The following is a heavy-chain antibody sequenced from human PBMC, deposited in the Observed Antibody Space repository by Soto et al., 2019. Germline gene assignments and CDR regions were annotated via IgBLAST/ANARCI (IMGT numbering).Heavy chain of an antibody. CDR1: GFTFSNYE. CDR3: ARDPAISSGKFDYGLDV. J-gene: IGHJ6*02. V-gene: IGHV3-48*03. D-gene: IGHD5-18*01. Sequence: EVQLVESGGGLVQAGGSLRLFCAASGFTFSNYEMNWVRQAPGKGLEWVSYIGNRGRTIYYADSVKGRFTISRDNAKNSLYLQMNSLRAEDTAVYYCARDPAISSGKFDYGLDVWGQGTPVTVSS. CDR2: IGNRGRTI.